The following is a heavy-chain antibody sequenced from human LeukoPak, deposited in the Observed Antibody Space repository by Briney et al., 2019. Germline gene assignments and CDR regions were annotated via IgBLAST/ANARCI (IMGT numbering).Heavy chain of an antibody. Sequence: ASVKVSCKASGYTFTGYYMHWVRQAPGQGLEWMGWINPNSGGTNYAQEFQGRVTMTRDTSISTAYMELSRLRSDDTAVYYCARENYDFWSGPSYNWFDPWGQGTLVTVSS. J-gene: IGHJ5*02. CDR1: GYTFTGYY. CDR2: INPNSGGT. D-gene: IGHD3-3*01. CDR3: ARENYDFWSGPSYNWFDP. V-gene: IGHV1-2*02.